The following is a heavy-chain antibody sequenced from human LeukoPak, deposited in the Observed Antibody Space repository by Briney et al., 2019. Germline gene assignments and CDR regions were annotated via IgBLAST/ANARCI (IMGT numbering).Heavy chain of an antibody. Sequence: GGSLALSCAASGYTFRSYGNHGVSHTPPRGLEWVAFIKYDGSSTVYTQSVKGRVTISRDNSKNTVYLQMSTVNAEDTAVYYCAKVPRMAYYYIDVWGKGTTVTVSS. CDR3: AKVPRMAYYYIDV. J-gene: IGHJ6*03. V-gene: IGHV3-30*02. CDR1: GYTFRSYG. CDR2: IKYDGSST. D-gene: IGHD2-8*01.